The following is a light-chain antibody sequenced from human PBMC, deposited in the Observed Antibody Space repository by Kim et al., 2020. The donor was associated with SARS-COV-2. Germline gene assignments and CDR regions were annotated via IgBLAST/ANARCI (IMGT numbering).Light chain of an antibody. CDR3: QQRGKT. CDR2: DAS. J-gene: IGKJ4*01. Sequence: EIVLTQSPATLSLSPGERATLSCRASQSVNSNLAWYQQKPGQVPRLLIHDASYRATGIPARFSGSGSGTDFTLTISSLELEDFAVYYCQQRGKTFGGGTKVDIK. V-gene: IGKV3-11*01. CDR1: QSVNSN.